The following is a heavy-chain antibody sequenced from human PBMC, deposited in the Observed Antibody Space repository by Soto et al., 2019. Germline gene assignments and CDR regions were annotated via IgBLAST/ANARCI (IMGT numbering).Heavy chain of an antibody. CDR1: VTSINNNNYY. J-gene: IGHJ3*02. CDR3: ASAVAGKDAFDI. D-gene: IGHD6-19*01. V-gene: IGHV4-39*01. Sequence: PSETLSLTCTVSVTSINNNNYYWGWIRQPPGKGLEWIGSIYYDGSTYFNSPLKSRVTISVDTSKNQFSLKVSSVTAADTAVYYCASAVAGKDAFDIWGQGTMVTVSS. CDR2: IYYDGST.